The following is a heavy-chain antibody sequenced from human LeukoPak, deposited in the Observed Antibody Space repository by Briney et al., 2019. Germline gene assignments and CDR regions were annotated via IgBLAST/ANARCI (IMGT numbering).Heavy chain of an antibody. CDR1: GFTFSSYI. J-gene: IGHJ4*02. V-gene: IGHV3-21*01. Sequence: WGSLTLSCAASGFTFSSYIMNWLGQAPGKELEGGSSISSSSSYIYYEDYGKGRFTIDRDNAKDSLYLHMNSLRAEDAAYYYCARALLFDYWGQGTLVSVPS. CDR3: ARALLFDY. CDR2: ISSSSSYI.